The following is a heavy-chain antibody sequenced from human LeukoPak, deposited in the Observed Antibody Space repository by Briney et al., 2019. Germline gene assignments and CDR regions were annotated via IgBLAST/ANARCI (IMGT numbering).Heavy chain of an antibody. CDR2: MNPNSGNT. CDR1: GYTFTSYD. D-gene: IGHD2-2*01. V-gene: IGHV1-8*03. Sequence: GASGKVSCKASGYTFTSYDINWVRQATGHGLEWMGWMNPNSGNTGYAQKFQGRVTITRNTSISTAYMELSSLRSEDTAVYYCVRGTSSWTLYYYYYMDVWGKGTTVTVSS. J-gene: IGHJ6*03. CDR3: VRGTSSWTLYYYYYMDV.